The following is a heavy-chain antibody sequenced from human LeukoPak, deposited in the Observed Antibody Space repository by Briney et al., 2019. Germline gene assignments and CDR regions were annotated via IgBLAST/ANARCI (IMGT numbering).Heavy chain of an antibody. CDR1: GGSISSSSYY. CDR2: IYYSGST. V-gene: IGHV4-39*01. D-gene: IGHD6-19*01. CDR3: AGVAAGFVPFDY. Sequence: PSETLSLTCTVSGGSISSSSYYWGWIRQPPGKGLEWIGSIYYSGSTYYNPSLKSRVTISVDTSKNQFSLKLSSVTAADTAVYYCAGVAAGFVPFDYWGQGTLVTVSS. J-gene: IGHJ4*02.